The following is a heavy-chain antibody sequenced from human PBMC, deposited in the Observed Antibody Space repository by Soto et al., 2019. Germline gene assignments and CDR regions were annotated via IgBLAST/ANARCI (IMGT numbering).Heavy chain of an antibody. J-gene: IGHJ4*02. Sequence: EMQLVKSGGGLVQPGGSLRLSCAASGFTFSSYWMHWVRQAPGKGLVWVSRINSDGSSTSYADSVKGRFTISRDNAKNTLYLQMNSLRAEDTAVYYCVRTSLVVAAATREDYWGQGTLVTVSS. CDR3: VRTSLVVAAATREDY. CDR1: GFTFSSYW. V-gene: IGHV3-74*01. CDR2: INSDGSST. D-gene: IGHD2-15*01.